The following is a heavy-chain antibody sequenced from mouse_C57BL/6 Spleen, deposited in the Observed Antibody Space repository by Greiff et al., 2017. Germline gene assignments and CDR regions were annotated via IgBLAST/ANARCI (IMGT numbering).Heavy chain of an antibody. V-gene: IGHV1-82*01. Sequence: VQLQQSGPELVKPGASVKISCKASGYAFSSSWMNWVKQRPGKGLEWIGRIYPGDGDTNYNGKFKGKATLTADKSSSTAYMQLSSLTSEDSAVYFCARFRDYYGSDDYWGQGTTLTVSS. D-gene: IGHD1-1*01. J-gene: IGHJ2*01. CDR1: GYAFSSSW. CDR2: IYPGDGDT. CDR3: ARFRDYYGSDDY.